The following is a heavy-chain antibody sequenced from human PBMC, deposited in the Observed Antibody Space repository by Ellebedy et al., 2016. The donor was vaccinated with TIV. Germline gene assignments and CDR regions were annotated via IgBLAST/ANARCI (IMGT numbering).Heavy chain of an antibody. J-gene: IGHJ4*02. D-gene: IGHD1-26*01. Sequence: AASVKVSCNASGYTFTSYAMHSLRQAPGQRLEWMGWINAGNGNTKYSQKFQGRVTITRDTSASTAYMELSSLRSEDTAVYYCARVKWELPFDYWGQGTLVTVSS. CDR1: GYTFTSYA. CDR3: ARVKWELPFDY. CDR2: INAGNGNT. V-gene: IGHV1-3*01.